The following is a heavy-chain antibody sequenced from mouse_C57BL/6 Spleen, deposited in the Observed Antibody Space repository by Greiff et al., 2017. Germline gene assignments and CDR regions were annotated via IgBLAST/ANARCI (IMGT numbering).Heavy chain of an antibody. CDR1: GYTFTDYY. V-gene: IGHV1-26*01. D-gene: IGHD1-1*01. CDR3: ARMIDYYGSSDY. CDR2: INPNNGGT. Sequence: VQLQQSGPELVKPGASVKISCKASGYTFTDYYMNWVKQSHGKSLEWIGDINPNNGGTSYNQKFKGKATLTVDKSSSTAYMELRSLTSEDSAVYYCARMIDYYGSSDYWGQGTTLTVSS. J-gene: IGHJ2*01.